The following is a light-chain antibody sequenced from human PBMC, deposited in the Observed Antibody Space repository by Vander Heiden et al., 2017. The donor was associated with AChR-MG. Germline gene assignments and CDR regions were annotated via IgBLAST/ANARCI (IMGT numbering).Light chain of an antibody. V-gene: IGLV2-14*03. CDR1: SSDVGGYNF. Sequence: QSALTQPASVSGSPGQSITISCTGTSSDVGGYNFASCYQHHPGKAPNLMIYDVSNRPSGVSNRFSGSKSGNTASLTISGLQAEDEATFYCSSYTRSSTYVFGSGTKVTVL. CDR3: SSYTRSSTYV. CDR2: DVS. J-gene: IGLJ1*01.